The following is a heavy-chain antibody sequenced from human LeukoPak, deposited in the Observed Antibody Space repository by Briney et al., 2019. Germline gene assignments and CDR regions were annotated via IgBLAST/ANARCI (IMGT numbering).Heavy chain of an antibody. CDR1: GFNPRHYW. V-gene: IGHV3-53*01. Sequence: GGSLRLSCETSGFNPRHYWMTWVRQAPGKGLEWVSVLYSGGDTYYADSVKGRFTITRDNSKNTLYLQLNTLRAEDTAVYYCARYNPSCGGNCNDGFDIWGQGTMVTVSS. J-gene: IGHJ3*02. CDR2: LYSGGDT. D-gene: IGHD2-21*01. CDR3: ARYNPSCGGNCNDGFDI.